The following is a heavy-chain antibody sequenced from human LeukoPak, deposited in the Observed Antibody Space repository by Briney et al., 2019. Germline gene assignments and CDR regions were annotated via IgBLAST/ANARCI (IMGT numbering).Heavy chain of an antibody. Sequence: PGGSLRPSCAASGFSFSSYGMHWVRQAPGKGLEWVAFIRFDGSEKYYADSVKGRFTISKDTSKNTLILQLNSLRPEDTAVYFCTKDSTYHYDSSAYYLFDYWGQGTLVTVSS. CDR2: IRFDGSEK. J-gene: IGHJ4*02. CDR1: GFSFSSYG. D-gene: IGHD3-22*01. CDR3: TKDSTYHYDSSAYYLFDY. V-gene: IGHV3-30*02.